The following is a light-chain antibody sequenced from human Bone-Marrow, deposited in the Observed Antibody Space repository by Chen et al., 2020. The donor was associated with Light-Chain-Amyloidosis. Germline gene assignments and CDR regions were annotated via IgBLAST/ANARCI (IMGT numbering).Light chain of an antibody. J-gene: IGLJ2*01. CDR1: TSDVGGYNY. CDR2: EVS. Sequence: QSVLTQPASVSGSPGQSITISCTGTTSDVGGYNYVSWYQQYPGKAPKLMISEVSDRPSGVSHRFSGSKSGNTASLTICGLEAEDEADYYCSSYTSIGKVVFGGGTTVTV. CDR3: SSYTSIGKVV. V-gene: IGLV2-14*01.